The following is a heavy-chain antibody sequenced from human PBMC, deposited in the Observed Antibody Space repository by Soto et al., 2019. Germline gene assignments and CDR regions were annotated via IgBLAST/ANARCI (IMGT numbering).Heavy chain of an antibody. V-gene: IGHV4-30-4*01. Sequence: SETLSLTCTVSGGSISSGDYYWSWIRQPPGKGLEWIGYIYYSGSTYYNPSLKSRVTISVDTSKNQFSLKLSSVTAADTAVYYCARGLSPLWFGELSLYYYYGMDVWGQGTTVTVSS. CDR2: IYYSGST. J-gene: IGHJ6*02. CDR1: GGSISSGDYY. CDR3: ARGLSPLWFGELSLYYYYGMDV. D-gene: IGHD3-10*01.